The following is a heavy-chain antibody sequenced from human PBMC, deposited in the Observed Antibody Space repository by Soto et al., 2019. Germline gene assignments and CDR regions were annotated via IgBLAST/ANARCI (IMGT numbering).Heavy chain of an antibody. D-gene: IGHD3-3*01. CDR2: ISGSGGSA. Sequence: EVQLLESGGGSVQPGESLRLSCAVSGFTFNTYGMSWVRQPPGKGLEWVSSISGSGGSAYYADSVKGRFTISRDNSKNTLHLQMNSLRAEDTAVYYCAKGLQFLVWLFDYWGQGTLVIVSS. CDR1: GFTFNTYG. V-gene: IGHV3-23*01. CDR3: AKGLQFLVWLFDY. J-gene: IGHJ4*02.